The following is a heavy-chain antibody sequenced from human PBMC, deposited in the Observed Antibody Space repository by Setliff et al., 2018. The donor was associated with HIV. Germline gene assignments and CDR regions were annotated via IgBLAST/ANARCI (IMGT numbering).Heavy chain of an antibody. V-gene: IGHV4-39*01. Sequence: SETQSLTCSVSGGPITSNTYFWDWIRQAPGKGLEWIGSIYHSGNTYYNPSLKSRVSISVDTSKRQFSLKLTSVTAGDSALYYCARRRGQKATGWYYFDFWGQGALVTVSS. D-gene: IGHD6-19*01. CDR1: GGPITSNTYF. CDR2: IYHSGNT. J-gene: IGHJ4*02. CDR3: ARRRGQKATGWYYFDF.